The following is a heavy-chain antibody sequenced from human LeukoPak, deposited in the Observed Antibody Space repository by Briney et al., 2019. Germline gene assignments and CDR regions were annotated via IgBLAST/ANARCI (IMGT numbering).Heavy chain of an antibody. V-gene: IGHV3-23*01. CDR2: VSGRGERT. CDR1: GFSFNSYA. CDR3: ANQPGLYDSGWSWTYHFFGVDV. Sequence: GGSLRLSCAASGFSFNSYATSWVRQAPGKGLEWVSAVSGRGERTYYADFVQGRFSISRDNSKDTVYLQMNSLRAGDTAIYYCANQPGLYDSGWSWTYHFFGVDVWGQGTTVTVSS. J-gene: IGHJ6*02. D-gene: IGHD6-19*01.